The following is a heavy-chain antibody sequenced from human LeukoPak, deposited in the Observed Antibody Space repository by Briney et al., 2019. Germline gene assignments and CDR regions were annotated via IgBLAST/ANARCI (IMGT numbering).Heavy chain of an antibody. J-gene: IGHJ4*02. CDR3: ATDRGIRGVTDY. Sequence: ASVKVSCKASGYTFNDYYIHWVRQAPGQGLEWMGWINPNNNGTNYAQKFRDRVTTTADTSITTTYMEVTRLTSDDTAVYYCATDRGIRGVTDYWGQGTLVTVTS. CDR2: INPNNNGT. CDR1: GYTFNDYY. D-gene: IGHD3-10*01. V-gene: IGHV1-2*02.